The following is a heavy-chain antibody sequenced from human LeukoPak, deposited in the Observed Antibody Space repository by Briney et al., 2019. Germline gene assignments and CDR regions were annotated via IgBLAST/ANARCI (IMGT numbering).Heavy chain of an antibody. D-gene: IGHD2-2*01. V-gene: IGHV1-2*04. J-gene: IGHJ4*02. Sequence: GASVKVSCKASGYTFTGYYMHWVRQAPGQGLEWMGWINPNSGGTNYAQKFQGWVTMTRDTSISTAYMELSRLRSDDTAVYYCASSFDIVVVPAAMYHWGQGTLVTVSS. CDR1: GYTFTGYY. CDR2: INPNSGGT. CDR3: ASSFDIVVVPAAMYH.